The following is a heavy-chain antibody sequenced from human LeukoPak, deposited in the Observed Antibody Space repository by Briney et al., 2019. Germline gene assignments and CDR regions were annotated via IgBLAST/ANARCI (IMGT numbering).Heavy chain of an antibody. CDR2: IIPIFTTP. V-gene: IGHV1-69*13. CDR3: ARSGGRRFGEISSYDAFDI. J-gene: IGHJ3*02. D-gene: IGHD3-10*01. Sequence: SVKVSCKASGGTFSSYAISWVRQAPGQGLEWMGGIIPIFTTPKYAQKFQGRVTITADESTNTAYMELGSLKSEDTAVYYCARSGGRRFGEISSYDAFDIWGQGTMVTVSS. CDR1: GGTFSSYA.